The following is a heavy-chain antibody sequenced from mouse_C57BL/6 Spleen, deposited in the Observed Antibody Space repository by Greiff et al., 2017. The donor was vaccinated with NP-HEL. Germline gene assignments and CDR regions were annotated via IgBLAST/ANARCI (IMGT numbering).Heavy chain of an antibody. Sequence: VQLQQPGAELVKPGASVKMSCKASGYTFTSYWITWVKQRPGQGLEWIGDIYPGSGSTNYNEKFKSKATLTADTSSSTAYMQLSSLTSEDSAVYYCARWGYEMDFDYWGQGTTLTVSS. J-gene: IGHJ2*01. V-gene: IGHV1-55*01. CDR2: IYPGSGST. CDR3: ARWGYEMDFDY. CDR1: GYTFTSYW. D-gene: IGHD2-3*01.